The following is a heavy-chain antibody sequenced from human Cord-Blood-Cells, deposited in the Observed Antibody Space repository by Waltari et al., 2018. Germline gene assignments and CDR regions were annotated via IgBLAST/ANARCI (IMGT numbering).Heavy chain of an antibody. D-gene: IGHD6-13*01. Sequence: QVQLVQSGAEVKKPGASVKVSCKASGCTFTGYYMHWVRQAPGKGLAWMGWINPNSGGTNYAQKFQGRVTMTRDTSISTAYMELSRLRSDDTAVYYCARAYHPIAAAGRVIAYYFDYWGQGTLVTVSS. CDR3: ARAYHPIAAAGRVIAYYFDY. V-gene: IGHV1-2*02. CDR1: GCTFTGYY. CDR2: INPNSGGT. J-gene: IGHJ4*02.